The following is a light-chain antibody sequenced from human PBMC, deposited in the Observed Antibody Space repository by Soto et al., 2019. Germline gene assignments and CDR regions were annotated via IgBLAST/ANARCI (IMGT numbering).Light chain of an antibody. CDR3: SSYTSSSSVV. J-gene: IGLJ2*01. Sequence: QSALTQPASVSGSPGQSITISCTGTSNHVGGYNFVTWYQHHPGKAPKLMIYDVSNRPSGVSNRFSGSKSGNTASLTISGLQAEDEADYYCSSYTSSSSVVFGGGTKVTVL. CDR1: SNHVGGYNF. V-gene: IGLV2-14*03. CDR2: DVS.